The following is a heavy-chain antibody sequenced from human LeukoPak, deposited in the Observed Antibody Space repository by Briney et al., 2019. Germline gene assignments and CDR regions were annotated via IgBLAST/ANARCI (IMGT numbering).Heavy chain of an antibody. Sequence: SETLSLTCTVSGGSISSYYWSWIRQPPGKGLEWIGYIYYSGSTNYNPFLKSRVTISVDTSKNQFSLKLSSVTAADTAVYYCARDRQYCSGGSCFNWFDPWGQGTLVTVSS. CDR1: GGSISSYY. D-gene: IGHD2-15*01. CDR3: ARDRQYCSGGSCFNWFDP. J-gene: IGHJ5*02. V-gene: IGHV4-59*01. CDR2: IYYSGST.